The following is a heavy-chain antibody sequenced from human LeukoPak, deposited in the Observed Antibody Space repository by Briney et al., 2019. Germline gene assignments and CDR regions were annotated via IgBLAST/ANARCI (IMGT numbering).Heavy chain of an antibody. CDR1: GFTFSNFA. CDR2: ISDSGGGT. D-gene: IGHD3-16*01. Sequence: GGSLRLSYAASGFTFSNFAMSWVRQAPGKGLQWVSAISDSGGGTFYADSVKGRFTISRDNSKNTLYLQMNSLRAEDTAVYYCAKVGVGWVAFEYWSQGTLVTVSS. V-gene: IGHV3-23*01. CDR3: AKVGVGWVAFEY. J-gene: IGHJ4*02.